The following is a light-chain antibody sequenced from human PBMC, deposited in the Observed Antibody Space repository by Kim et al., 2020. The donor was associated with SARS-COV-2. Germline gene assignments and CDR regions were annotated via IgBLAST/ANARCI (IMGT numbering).Light chain of an antibody. CDR3: QQYYSTPPYT. CDR1: QSVLYSSNNKNY. CDR2: WAS. V-gene: IGKV4-1*01. J-gene: IGKJ2*01. Sequence: ATINCKSSQSVLYSSNNKNYLSWYQQKPGQPPKLLIYWASTRESGVPDRFSGSGSGTDFTLPISSLQAEDVAVYYCQQYYSTPPYTFGQGTKLEI.